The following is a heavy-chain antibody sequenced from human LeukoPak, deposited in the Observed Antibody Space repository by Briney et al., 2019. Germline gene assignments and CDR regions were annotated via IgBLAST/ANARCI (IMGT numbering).Heavy chain of an antibody. CDR3: ASRYCSSTSCYIPDV. Sequence: SETLSLTCTVSGGSISSGDYYWSWIRQPPGKRLEWIGYIYYSGSTYYNPSLKSRVTISVDTSKNQFSLKLSSVTAADTAVYYCASRYCSSTSCYIPDVWGKGTTVTVSS. CDR2: IYYSGST. V-gene: IGHV4-30-4*08. CDR1: GGSISSGDYY. J-gene: IGHJ6*04. D-gene: IGHD2-2*02.